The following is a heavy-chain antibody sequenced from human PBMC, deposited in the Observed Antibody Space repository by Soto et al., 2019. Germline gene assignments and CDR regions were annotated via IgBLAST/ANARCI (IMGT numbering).Heavy chain of an antibody. CDR1: GGTFSSYA. CDR2: IIPIFGTA. CDR3: ARHTKPAAPDYYYYYGMDV. J-gene: IGHJ6*02. V-gene: IGHV1-69*13. D-gene: IGHD2-2*01. Sequence: SVKVSCKASGGTFSSYAISWVRQAPGQGLEWMGGIIPIFGTANYAQKFQGRVTITADESTSTAYMELSSLRSEDTAVYYCARHTKPAAPDYYYYYGMDVWGQGTTVTVSS.